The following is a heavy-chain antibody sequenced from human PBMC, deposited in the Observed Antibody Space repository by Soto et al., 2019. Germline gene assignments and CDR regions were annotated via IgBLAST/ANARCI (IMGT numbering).Heavy chain of an antibody. D-gene: IGHD1-26*01. J-gene: IGHJ4*02. V-gene: IGHV4-4*07. CDR2: IYSNGDT. CDR1: GDSFSSYY. Sequence: QVQLQESGPGLVKPSETLSLSCTVSGDSFSSYYWSWVRQPAGKGLEWIGRIYSNGDTGYTSSLKSRVTMSIDTSKKQFSLKLRSVTAADTAVYYCARDTRLEGATVGLYDFWGQGTLVTVSS. CDR3: ARDTRLEGATVGLYDF.